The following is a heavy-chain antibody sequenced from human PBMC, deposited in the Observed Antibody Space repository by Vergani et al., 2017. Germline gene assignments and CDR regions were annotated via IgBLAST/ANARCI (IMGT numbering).Heavy chain of an antibody. D-gene: IGHD2-21*02. Sequence: QVQLQESGPGLVKPSETLSLTCTVSGGSISSYYWSWIRQPPGQGLEWIGYIYYCGSTNYNPSLKSRVTISVDTSKNQFSLKLSSVTAADTAVYYCARNPYCGGDCYSDAFDIWGQGTMVTVSS. CDR2: IYYCGST. J-gene: IGHJ3*02. V-gene: IGHV4-59*01. CDR3: ARNPYCGGDCYSDAFDI. CDR1: GGSISSYY.